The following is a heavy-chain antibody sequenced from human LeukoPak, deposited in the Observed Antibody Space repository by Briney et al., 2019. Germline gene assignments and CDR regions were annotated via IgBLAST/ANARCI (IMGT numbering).Heavy chain of an antibody. CDR3: AKWGPHCVGDYCPALDS. Sequence: GGSLRLSCVVSRFTFGNYWMSWVRQAPGKGLEWVANINQDGSKKVYADSMKGRFTISRDNAKESLYLQLNSLRADDTAVYYCAKWGPHCVGDYCPALDSWGQGTLVTVSS. V-gene: IGHV3-7*01. J-gene: IGHJ4*02. CDR1: RFTFGNYW. CDR2: INQDGSKK. D-gene: IGHD1-26*01.